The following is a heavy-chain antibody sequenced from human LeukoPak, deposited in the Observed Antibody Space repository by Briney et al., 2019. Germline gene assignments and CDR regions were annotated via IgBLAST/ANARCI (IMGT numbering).Heavy chain of an antibody. CDR3: ARGLSTVTTRDY. J-gene: IGHJ4*02. CDR2: IYYSGST. Sequence: PSETLSLTCVVSGGSISSHFWSWIRQSPGKGLEWIGYIYYSGSTNYNPSLKSRVTISVDTSKNQFSLKLSSVTAADTAVYYCARGLSTVTTRDYWGQGTLVTVSS. V-gene: IGHV4-59*08. D-gene: IGHD4-17*01. CDR1: GGSISSHF.